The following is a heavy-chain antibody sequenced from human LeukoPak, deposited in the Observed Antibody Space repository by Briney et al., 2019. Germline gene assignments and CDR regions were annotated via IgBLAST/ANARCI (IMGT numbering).Heavy chain of an antibody. Sequence: GRSLRLSCAASGFTFSSYGMHWVRQAPGKGLEWVSYISSSGSTIYYADSVKGRFTIPRDNAKNSLYLQMNSLRADDTAVYYCARDMSAAGDYWGQGTLVTVSS. V-gene: IGHV3-48*04. J-gene: IGHJ4*02. CDR3: ARDMSAAGDY. CDR2: ISSSGSTI. CDR1: GFTFSSYG. D-gene: IGHD6-13*01.